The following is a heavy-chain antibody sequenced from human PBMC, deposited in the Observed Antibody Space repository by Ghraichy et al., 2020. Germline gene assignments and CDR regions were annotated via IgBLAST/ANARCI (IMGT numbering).Heavy chain of an antibody. J-gene: IGHJ3*02. D-gene: IGHD5-18*01. V-gene: IGHV3-9*01. CDR2: ISWNSGSI. Sequence: GGSLRLSCAASGFTFDDYAMHWVRQAPGKGLEWVSGISWNSGSIGYADSVKGRFTISRDNAKNSLYLQMNSLRAEDTALYYCANMQLWSRGRAFDIWGQGTMVTVSS. CDR1: GFTFDDYA. CDR3: ANMQLWSRGRAFDI.